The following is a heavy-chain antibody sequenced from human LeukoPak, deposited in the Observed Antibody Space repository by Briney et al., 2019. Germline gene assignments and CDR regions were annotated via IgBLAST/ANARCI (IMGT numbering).Heavy chain of an antibody. V-gene: IGHV4-34*01. Sequence: PSETLSLTCAVYGGSFSGYYWSWIRQPPGKGLEWIGEINHSGSTNYNPSLKSRVTISVDTSKNQFSLKLSSVTAADTAVYYCARGTGSKGPITGSTLSRYYYMDVWGKGTTVTVSS. CDR3: ARGTGSKGPITGSTLSRYYYMDV. D-gene: IGHD1-7*01. J-gene: IGHJ6*03. CDR2: INHSGST. CDR1: GGSFSGYY.